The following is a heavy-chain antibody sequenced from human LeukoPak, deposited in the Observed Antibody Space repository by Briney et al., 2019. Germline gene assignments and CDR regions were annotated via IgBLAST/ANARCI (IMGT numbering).Heavy chain of an antibody. J-gene: IGHJ4*02. CDR1: GYTFTSYA. V-gene: IGHV7-4-1*01. D-gene: IGHD2-2*01. CDR3: ARGYCSSTSCYGGSY. Sequence: ASAKVSCKASGYTFTSYAMNWVRQAPGQGLEWMGWINTNTGNPTYAQGFTGRFVFSLDTSVSTAYLQIGSLKAEDTAVYYCARGYCSSTSCYGGSYWGQGTLVTVSS. CDR2: INTNTGNP.